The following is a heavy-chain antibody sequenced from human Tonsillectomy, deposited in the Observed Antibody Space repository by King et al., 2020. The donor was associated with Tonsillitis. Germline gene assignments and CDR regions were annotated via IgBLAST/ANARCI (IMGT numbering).Heavy chain of an antibody. Sequence: QLVQSGAEVRKPGSSVKVSCEASGGNFDSYAINWVRQAPGQRLEWMGRIIPILGITNFAQTFQDRVTITADRSTSTAYMELSSLRTDDTAVYFCAKADMTANQLIDLWGHGTLVTVSS. J-gene: IGHJ5*02. D-gene: IGHD2-8*01. V-gene: IGHV1-69*04. CDR1: GGNFDSYA. CDR2: IIPILGIT. CDR3: AKADMTANQLIDL.